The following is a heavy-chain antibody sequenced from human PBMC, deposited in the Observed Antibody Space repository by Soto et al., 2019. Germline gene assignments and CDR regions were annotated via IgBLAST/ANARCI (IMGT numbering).Heavy chain of an antibody. CDR1: GGSISSSNW. D-gene: IGHD2-15*01. CDR3: AYAPSVATSWFDP. J-gene: IGHJ5*02. V-gene: IGHV4-4*02. CDR2: IYHSGST. Sequence: QVQLQESGPGLVKPSGTLSLTCAVSGGSISSSNWWSWVRQHPGQGLEWIGEIYHSGSTNYNPSLKSRVTISVDKSKNQFSLKLSSVTAADTAVYYCAYAPSVATSWFDPWGQGTLVTVSS.